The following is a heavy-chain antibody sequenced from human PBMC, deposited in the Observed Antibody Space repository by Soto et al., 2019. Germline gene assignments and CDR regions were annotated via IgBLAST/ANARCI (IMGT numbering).Heavy chain of an antibody. Sequence: GGSLRLSCTASGFTFGDYAMSWVRQAPGKGLEWVGFIRSKAYGGTTEYAASVKGRFTISRDDSKSIAYLQMNSLKTEDTAVYYCTRDTQTYYDFWSGYSDYYYYGMDVWGQGTTVTV. D-gene: IGHD3-3*01. CDR1: GFTFGDYA. CDR2: IRSKAYGGTT. J-gene: IGHJ6*02. CDR3: TRDTQTYYDFWSGYSDYYYYGMDV. V-gene: IGHV3-49*04.